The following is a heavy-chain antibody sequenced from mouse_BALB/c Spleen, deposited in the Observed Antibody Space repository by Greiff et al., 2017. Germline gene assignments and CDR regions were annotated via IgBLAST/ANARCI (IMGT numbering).Heavy chain of an antibody. D-gene: IGHD1-1*01. CDR2: ISSGGSYT. CDR1: GFTFSSYA. V-gene: IGHV5-9-3*01. CDR3: ASYYGSSYYFDY. J-gene: IGHJ2*01. Sequence: EVQGVESGGGLVKPGGSLKLSCAASGFTFSSYAMSWVRQTPEKRLEWVATISSGGSYTYYPDSVKGRFTISRDNAKNTLYLQMSSLRSEDTAMYYCASYYGSSYYFDYWGQGTTLTVSS.